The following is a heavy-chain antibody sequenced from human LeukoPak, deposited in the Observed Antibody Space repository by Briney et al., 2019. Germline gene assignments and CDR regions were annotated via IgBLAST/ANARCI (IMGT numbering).Heavy chain of an antibody. CDR1: GYSYTDYW. V-gene: IGHV5-51*01. CDR2: IYPGESDI. J-gene: IGHJ4*02. D-gene: IGHD1-1*01. CDR3: ARRTGTTGFHFDY. Sequence: GESLKISCKGSGYSYTDYWIGWVRQMPGKGLEWMGIIYPGESDIRYSPPFQGQVTISADKSISTAYLQWSSLKASDTAMYYCARRTGTTGFHFDYWGQGTLVTVS.